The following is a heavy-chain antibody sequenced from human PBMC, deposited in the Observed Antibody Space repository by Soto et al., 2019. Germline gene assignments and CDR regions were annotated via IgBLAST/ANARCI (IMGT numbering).Heavy chain of an antibody. J-gene: IGHJ4*02. D-gene: IGHD4-17*01. Sequence: KPSETLSLTCTVSGGSITSYYWSWIRQPPGKGLEWIGYIYYSGSTNYNPSLKSRVTITVDTSKKQFSLKLSSVTAADTAVYYCARAMTTVTTIDYWGQGTLVTVSS. CDR1: GGSITSYY. CDR3: ARAMTTVTTIDY. V-gene: IGHV4-59*01. CDR2: IYYSGST.